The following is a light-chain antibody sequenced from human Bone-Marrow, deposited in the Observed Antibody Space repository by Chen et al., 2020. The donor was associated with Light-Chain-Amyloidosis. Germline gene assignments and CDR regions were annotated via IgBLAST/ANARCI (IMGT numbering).Light chain of an antibody. CDR1: SSNIGAGYD. V-gene: IGLV1-40*01. Sequence: QSVLTQPPSVSGAPGQRVTISCTGLSSNIGAGYDVHWYQQLPGTAPRLLIYADNNRPSGVPDRFSGSKSGTSASLAITGLQADDEGDYYCQSFDSSLSGFVIFGGGTKLTVL. J-gene: IGLJ2*01. CDR3: QSFDSSLSGFVI. CDR2: ADN.